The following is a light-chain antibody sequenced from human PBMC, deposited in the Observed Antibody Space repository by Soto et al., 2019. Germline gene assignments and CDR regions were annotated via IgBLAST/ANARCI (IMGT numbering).Light chain of an antibody. J-gene: IGLJ1*01. CDR2: DVT. CDR3: SSYTTNSTPFV. V-gene: IGLV2-14*03. CDR1: SSDVGGYNY. Sequence: QSALTQPASVSGSPGQSITISCTGTSSDVGGYNYVSWYQHHPGKAPKLIIYDVTNRPSGVSNRFSGSKSGDTASLTISGLQAEDEADYYCSSYTTNSTPFVFGTGTKVTVL.